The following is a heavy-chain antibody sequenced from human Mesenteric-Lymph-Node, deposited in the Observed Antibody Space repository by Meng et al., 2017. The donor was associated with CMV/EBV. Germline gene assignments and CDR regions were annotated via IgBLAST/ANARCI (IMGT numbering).Heavy chain of an antibody. V-gene: IGHV3-74*01. D-gene: IGHD2-2*01. CDR3: ARDRSVVVPADRGAFDI. CDR1: GFTFSSYW. CDR2: INSDGSST. J-gene: IGHJ3*02. Sequence: GESLKISCAASGFTFSSYWMHWVRQAPGKGLVWVSRINSDGSSTSYADSVKGRFTISRDNAKNTLYLQMNSLRAEDTAVYYCARDRSVVVPADRGAFDIWGQGTTVTVSS.